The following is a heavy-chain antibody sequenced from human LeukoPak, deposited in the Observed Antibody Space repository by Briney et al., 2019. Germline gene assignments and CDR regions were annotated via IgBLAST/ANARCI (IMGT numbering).Heavy chain of an antibody. Sequence: GGSLRLSCAASGFTFSNYAMRWVRQAPGKGLEWVAFIRYDGSNKYYADSVKGRFTISRDNSKNTLYLQMNSLRAEDTAVYYCARDQGGWLSSDGIFDYWGQGTLVTVSS. D-gene: IGHD5-24*01. CDR2: IRYDGSNK. CDR1: GFTFSNYA. CDR3: ARDQGGWLSSDGIFDY. J-gene: IGHJ4*02. V-gene: IGHV3-30*02.